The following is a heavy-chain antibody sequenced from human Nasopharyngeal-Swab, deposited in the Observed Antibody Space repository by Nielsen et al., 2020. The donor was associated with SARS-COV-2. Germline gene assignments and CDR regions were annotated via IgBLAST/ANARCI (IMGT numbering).Heavy chain of an antibody. D-gene: IGHD6-13*01. CDR3: ARGAAAVDWYFDL. CDR2: ISYDGSNK. CDR1: GFTFSSYA. J-gene: IGHJ2*01. V-gene: IGHV3-30*04. Sequence: GESLKISCAASGFTFSSYAMHWVRQAPGKGLEWVAVISYDGSNKYYADSVKGRFTISRDNSKNTLYLQMNSLRAEDTAVYYCARGAAAVDWYFDLWGRGTLVTVSS.